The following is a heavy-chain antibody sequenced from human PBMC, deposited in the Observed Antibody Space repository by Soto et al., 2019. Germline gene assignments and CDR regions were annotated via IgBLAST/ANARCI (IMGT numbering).Heavy chain of an antibody. CDR3: AREGQLGY. J-gene: IGHJ4*02. D-gene: IGHD6-6*01. V-gene: IGHV1-18*03. Sequence: SVELSSKERGYTNTNNCLWCAPQAPGQGLEWMGWISGYNGNTNYAERLQGRVTMTTDTSTSKAYMELKSLRYDDMAVYYCAREGQLGYWGQGSPVTVSS. CDR2: ISGYNGNT. CDR1: GYTNTNNC.